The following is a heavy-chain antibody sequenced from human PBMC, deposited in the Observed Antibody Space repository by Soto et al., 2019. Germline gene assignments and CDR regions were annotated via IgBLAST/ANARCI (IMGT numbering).Heavy chain of an antibody. J-gene: IGHJ3*02. CDR3: ARVVVISPIAFDI. V-gene: IGHV1-2*02. CDR2: INPNSGGT. Sequence: GASVKVSCKASGYTFTGYYMHWVRQAPGQGLEWMGWINPNSGGTNYAQKFQGRVTMTRDTSISTAYMELSRLRSDDTAVYYCARVVVISPIAFDIWGQGTMVTVS. CDR1: GYTFTGYY. D-gene: IGHD3-22*01.